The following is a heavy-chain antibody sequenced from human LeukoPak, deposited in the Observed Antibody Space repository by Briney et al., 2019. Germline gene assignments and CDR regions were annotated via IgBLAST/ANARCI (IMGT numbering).Heavy chain of an antibody. V-gene: IGHV3-23*01. Sequence: GGSLRLSCAASGFTFSSYAMSWVRQAPGKGLEWVSAISGSGGSTYYADSVKGRFTISRDNSKNTLYLQMNSLRDDDMAVYYCAKARSSTWDYGMDVWGQGTTVTVSS. CDR3: AKARSSTWDYGMDV. J-gene: IGHJ6*02. D-gene: IGHD6-13*01. CDR1: GFTFSSYA. CDR2: ISGSGGST.